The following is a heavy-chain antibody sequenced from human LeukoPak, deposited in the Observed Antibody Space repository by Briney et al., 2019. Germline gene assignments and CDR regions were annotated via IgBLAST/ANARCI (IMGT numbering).Heavy chain of an antibody. J-gene: IGHJ5*02. V-gene: IGHV4-38-2*02. CDR3: ARAFIIGNWFDP. Sequence: SETLSLTCTVSGYSISSGYYWGWIRQPPGKGLEWIGSIYHSGSTYYNPSLKSRVTISVDTSKNQFSLKLSSVTAADTAVYYCARAFIIGNWFDPWGQGTLVAVSS. CDR2: IYHSGST. CDR1: GYSISSGYY. D-gene: IGHD3-10*01.